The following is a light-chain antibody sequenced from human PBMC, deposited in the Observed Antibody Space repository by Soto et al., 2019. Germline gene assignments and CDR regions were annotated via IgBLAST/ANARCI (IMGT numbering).Light chain of an antibody. CDR1: QSISSW. CDR3: QQYSVYPLT. Sequence: DIQMTQSPSTLSASIGDRVIITCRASQSISSWLAWYQQKPGKAPKLLIYDASSLKSGVPSRFSGSGSGTEFTLTISSLHPDDFATYYCQQYSVYPLTFGPGIKVDIK. CDR2: DAS. V-gene: IGKV1-5*01. J-gene: IGKJ3*01.